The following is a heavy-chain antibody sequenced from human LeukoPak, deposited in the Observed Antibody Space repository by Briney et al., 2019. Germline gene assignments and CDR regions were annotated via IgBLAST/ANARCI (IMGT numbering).Heavy chain of an antibody. D-gene: IGHD3/OR15-3a*01. CDR2: VYYTGST. V-gene: IGHV4-39*01. J-gene: IGHJ5*02. CDR3: ARQEVGLRSFDP. Sequence: WVRQPPGKNLEWLGSVYYTGSTHNNPSLKSRVTISVDTSKNQFSLNLSSVTAADTAVYYCARQEVGLRSFDPWGQGTLVTVSS.